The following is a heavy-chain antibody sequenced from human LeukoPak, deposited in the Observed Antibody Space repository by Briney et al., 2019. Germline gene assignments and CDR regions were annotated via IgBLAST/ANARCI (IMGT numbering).Heavy chain of an antibody. Sequence: GGSLRLSCAASGFTFSSYAMSWVRQPPGKGLEWVSAISGSGGSTYYADSVKGRFTISRDNSKNTLYLQMNSLRAEDTAVYYCAKDRFASGDFDYWGQGTLVTVSS. CDR1: GFTFSSYA. D-gene: IGHD1-26*01. CDR2: ISGSGGST. J-gene: IGHJ4*02. CDR3: AKDRFASGDFDY. V-gene: IGHV3-23*01.